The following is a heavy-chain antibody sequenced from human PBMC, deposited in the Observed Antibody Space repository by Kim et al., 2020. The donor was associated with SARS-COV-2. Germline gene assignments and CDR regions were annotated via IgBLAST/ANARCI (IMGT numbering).Heavy chain of an antibody. CDR3: ANLLVPAAPTTYYYYGMDV. CDR1: GFTFDDYA. D-gene: IGHD2-2*01. CDR2: ISWNSGSI. Sequence: GGSLRLFCEASGFTFDDYAMHWVRQAPGKGLEWVSGISWNSGSIGYADSVKGRFTISRDNAKNSLYLQMNSLRAEDTALYYCANLLVPAAPTTYYYYGMDVWGQGTTVTVSS. J-gene: IGHJ6*02. V-gene: IGHV3-9*01.